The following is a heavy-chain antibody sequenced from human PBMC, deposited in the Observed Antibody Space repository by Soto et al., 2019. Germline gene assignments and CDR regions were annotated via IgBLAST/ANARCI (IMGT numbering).Heavy chain of an antibody. Sequence: PGESLKISCKTSGYSFVAYWIGWVRPVPGHGLEWIGIITADDSEPRYSPSFEGQATMSVDKSITTAYLQLKSLKASDSAIYYCALKRLGFCSRSACVSGYFDSWGQGTLVTVS. CDR2: ITADDSEP. J-gene: IGHJ4*02. V-gene: IGHV5-51*01. D-gene: IGHD6-13*01. CDR1: GYSFVAYW. CDR3: ALKRLGFCSRSACVSGYFDS.